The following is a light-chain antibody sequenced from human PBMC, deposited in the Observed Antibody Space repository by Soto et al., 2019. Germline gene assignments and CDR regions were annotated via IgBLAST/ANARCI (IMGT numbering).Light chain of an antibody. Sequence: EFVFTHAPFKLSLSPLERANLSLIASQTVRNNYLAWYQQKPGQAPRLLIYDASSRATGIPDRFSGGGSGTDFTLTISRLEPEDFAVYYCQQFSSYPLNCGGGPKGDIK. CDR1: QTVRNNY. V-gene: IGKV3-20*01. J-gene: IGKJ4*01. CDR2: DAS. CDR3: QQFSSYPLN.